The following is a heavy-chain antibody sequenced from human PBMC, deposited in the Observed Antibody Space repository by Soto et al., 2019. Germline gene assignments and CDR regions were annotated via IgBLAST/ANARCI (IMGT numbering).Heavy chain of an antibody. V-gene: IGHV3-7*05. D-gene: IGHD3-10*01. CDR2: IKQDGSEK. CDR3: AREGRFGSIDY. CDR1: GFTFSSYW. J-gene: IGHJ4*02. Sequence: EVQLVESGGGLVQPGGSLRLSCAASGFTFSSYWMSWVRQAPGKGLEWVANIKQDGSEKYYVDSVKGRFTISRDNDKNSLYLQMNSLRAEDTAVYYCAREGRFGSIDYWGQGTLVTVSS.